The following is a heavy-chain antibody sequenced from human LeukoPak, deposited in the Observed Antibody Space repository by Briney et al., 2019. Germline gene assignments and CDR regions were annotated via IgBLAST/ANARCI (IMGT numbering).Heavy chain of an antibody. CDR3: ARLRSSSWPDY. Sequence: GGSLRLSCEASGFIFSSYSMSWVRQAPGKGLEWASAITGSGGSPYSADSVKGRFTISRDNSKNTLYLQMNSLRAEDTAVYYCARLRSSSWPDYWGQGTLVTVSS. CDR2: ITGSGGSP. CDR1: GFIFSSYS. V-gene: IGHV3-23*01. J-gene: IGHJ4*02. D-gene: IGHD6-13*01.